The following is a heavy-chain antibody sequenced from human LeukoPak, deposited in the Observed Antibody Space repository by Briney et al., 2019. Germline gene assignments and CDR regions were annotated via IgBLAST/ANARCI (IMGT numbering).Heavy chain of an antibody. D-gene: IGHD3-16*02. V-gene: IGHV3-23*01. CDR2: ISGSGGST. CDR3: AREDYVWGSYRSSGSD. J-gene: IGHJ4*02. Sequence: PGGSLRLSCAASGFTFSSYAMSWVRQAPGKGLEWASAISGSGGSTYYADSVKGRFTISRDNSKNTLYLQMNSLRAEDTAVYYCAREDYVWGSYRSSGSDWGQGALVTVSS. CDR1: GFTFSSYA.